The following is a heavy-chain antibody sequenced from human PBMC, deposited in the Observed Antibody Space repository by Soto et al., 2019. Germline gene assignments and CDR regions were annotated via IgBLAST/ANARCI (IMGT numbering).Heavy chain of an antibody. CDR1: GGSIGSGY. CDR3: ARDLSCGGDCYSYGWFDP. V-gene: IGHV4-59*01. Sequence: SETLSLTCSVSGGSIGSGYWTWIRHPPGKGLEWIGYIYYSGSTNYNPSLKSRVTISVDTSKNQFSLKLSSVTAADTAVYYCARDLSCGGDCYSYGWFDPWGQGTLVTVSS. J-gene: IGHJ5*02. D-gene: IGHD2-21*02. CDR2: IYYSGST.